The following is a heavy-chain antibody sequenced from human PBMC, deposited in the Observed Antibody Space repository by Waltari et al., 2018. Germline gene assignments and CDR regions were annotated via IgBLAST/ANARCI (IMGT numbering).Heavy chain of an antibody. CDR1: GFAFATYG. V-gene: IGHV3-23*04. Sequence: EVRLVESGGGLVQPGGSLRLSCAASGFAFATYGMSWVRQAPGKGLECVSSIRGSGGTTYYADSVKGRFTMSKDNSKNTLFLQMNSLRVDDTADYYCAKSSGSYYEVFDYWGRGTLVTVSS. J-gene: IGHJ4*02. D-gene: IGHD1-26*01. CDR3: AKSSGSYYEVFDY. CDR2: IRGSGGTT.